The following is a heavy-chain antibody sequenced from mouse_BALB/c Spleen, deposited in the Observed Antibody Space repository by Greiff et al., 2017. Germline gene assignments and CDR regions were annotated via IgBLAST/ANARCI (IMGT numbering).Heavy chain of an antibody. D-gene: IGHD2-3*01. Sequence: EVKLQESGGGLVKPGGSLKLSCAASGFTFSDYYMYWVRQTPEKRLEGVATISDGGSYTYYPDSVKGRFTSSRDNAKNNLYLQMSSLKSEDTAMYYCARSGDDGYYEGFAYWGQGTLVTVSA. CDR3: ARSGDDGYYEGFAY. CDR1: GFTFSDYY. J-gene: IGHJ3*01. CDR2: ISDGGSYT. V-gene: IGHV5-4*02.